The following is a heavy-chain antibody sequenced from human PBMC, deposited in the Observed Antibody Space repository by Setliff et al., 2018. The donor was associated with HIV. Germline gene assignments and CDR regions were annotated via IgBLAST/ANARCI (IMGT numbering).Heavy chain of an antibody. J-gene: IGHJ4*02. CDR2: IFYSGSP. Sequence: ASETLSLTCIVSSGSITSSNYYWGWIRQPPGKGLEWIGSIFYSGSPYYTPSLKSRVTISVDTSKNQFSLKLSSVTAADTAVYYCARDSRRTMIIVGFDYWGQGTLVTVSS. CDR3: ARDSRRTMIIVGFDY. V-gene: IGHV4-39*07. D-gene: IGHD3-22*01. CDR1: SGSITSSNYY.